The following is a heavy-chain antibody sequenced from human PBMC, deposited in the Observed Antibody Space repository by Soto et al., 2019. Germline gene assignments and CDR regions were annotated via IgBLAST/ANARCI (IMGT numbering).Heavy chain of an antibody. CDR1: GGTFSSYA. CDR3: ARESQQLVPAFDT. V-gene: IGHV1-69*13. J-gene: IGHJ3*02. Sequence: SVKVSCKASGGTFSSYAISWVRQAPGQGLEWMGGIIPIFGTANYAQKFQGRATITADESTSTAYMELSSLRSEYTAVYYCARESQQLVPAFDTWGQGTMVTVSS. CDR2: IIPIFGTA. D-gene: IGHD6-6*01.